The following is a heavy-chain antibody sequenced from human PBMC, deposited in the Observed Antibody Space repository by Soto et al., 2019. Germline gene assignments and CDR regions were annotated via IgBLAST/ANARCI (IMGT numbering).Heavy chain of an antibody. J-gene: IGHJ4*02. Sequence: PSETLSLTCTVSGGSISRYYWSGIRQPPGKGLEWIGYIYYSGSTNYNPSLKSRVTISVDTSKNQFSLKLSSVTAADTAVYYCARLEYSSGWYRFGYWGQGTLVTVSS. V-gene: IGHV4-59*01. CDR3: ARLEYSSGWYRFGY. D-gene: IGHD6-19*01. CDR2: IYYSGST. CDR1: GGSISRYY.